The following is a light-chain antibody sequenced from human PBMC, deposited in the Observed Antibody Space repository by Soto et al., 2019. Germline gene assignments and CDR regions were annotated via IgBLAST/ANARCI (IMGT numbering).Light chain of an antibody. CDR3: QQYNSYWT. Sequence: DIQMTQSPSTLSASVGDRVTITCRASQSVSDSLAWYQQKPGKAPNLLIYRASSLESGVPSRFSGSRSGTEFILTISSLQPDDFSTYYCQQYNSYWTFGQGTKV. CDR1: QSVSDS. V-gene: IGKV1-5*03. CDR2: RAS. J-gene: IGKJ1*01.